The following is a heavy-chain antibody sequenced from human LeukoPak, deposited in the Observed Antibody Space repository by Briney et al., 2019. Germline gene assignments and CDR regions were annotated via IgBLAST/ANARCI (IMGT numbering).Heavy chain of an antibody. J-gene: IGHJ4*02. D-gene: IGHD3-10*01. CDR1: GYTFTGYY. V-gene: IGHV1-2*02. CDR3: ARGVFTMVRGATYYFDY. CDR2: INPNSGGT. Sequence: ASVKVSCKASGYTFTGYYMHWVRQAPGQGLEWMGWINPNSGGTNYAQKFQGRVTMTRDTSISTAYMELSRLRSDDTAVYYCARGVFTMVRGATYYFDYWGQGTLVTVSS.